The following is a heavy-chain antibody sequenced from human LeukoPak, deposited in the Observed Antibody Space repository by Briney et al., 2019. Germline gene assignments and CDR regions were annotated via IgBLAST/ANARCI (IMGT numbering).Heavy chain of an antibody. Sequence: GESLKISCKGSGYSFTSYWIGWVRQMPGKGLEWMGIIYPGDSDTRYSPSFQGQVTISADKSISTACLQWSSLKASDTAMYYCARQADYYYYYMDVWGKGTTVTVSS. CDR3: ARQADYYYYYMDV. D-gene: IGHD6-19*01. CDR2: IYPGDSDT. J-gene: IGHJ6*03. V-gene: IGHV5-51*01. CDR1: GYSFTSYW.